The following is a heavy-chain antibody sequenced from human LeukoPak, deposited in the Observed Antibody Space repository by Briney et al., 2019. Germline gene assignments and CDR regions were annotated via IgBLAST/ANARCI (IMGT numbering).Heavy chain of an antibody. CDR1: GFYFSAYM. CDR3: ARDLKGFNL. V-gene: IGHV3-7*04. CDR2: IKQDGSQD. Sequence: WGSLRLSCEASGFYFSAYMMSWVRQAPGKGLEWVSNIKQDGSQDFYLDSAKGRFNITRENGNNSLYLHMTRLRVEDTAVYYCARDLKGFNLWGQGALVTVSS. J-gene: IGHJ5*02.